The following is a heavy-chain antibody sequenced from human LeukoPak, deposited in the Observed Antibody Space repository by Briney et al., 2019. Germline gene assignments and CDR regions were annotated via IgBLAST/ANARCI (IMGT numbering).Heavy chain of an antibody. Sequence: PGGSLRLSCAASGFTFSSYDIHWVRQAPGKGLEWVGFIRSKAYGGTTEYAASVKGRFTISRDDSKSIAYLQMNSLKTEDTAVYYCTDGSGTSHYWGQGTLVTVSS. CDR3: TDGSGTSHY. CDR1: GFTFSSYD. V-gene: IGHV3-49*04. J-gene: IGHJ4*02. CDR2: IRSKAYGGTT. D-gene: IGHD3-22*01.